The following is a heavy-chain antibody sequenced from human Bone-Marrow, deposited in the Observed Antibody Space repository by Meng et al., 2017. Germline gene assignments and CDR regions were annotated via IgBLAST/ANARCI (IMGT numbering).Heavy chain of an antibody. V-gene: IGHV4-39*01. J-gene: IGHJ4*02. Sequence: QVQLQESGPGLVKPSETLSLTCTVSGGSISSSFFYWGWVRQPPGKGLEWIGSIYYTGSTYYNPSLKSRVTISIDTSKNQFSLKLSSVTAADTAVYYCARLDDTGIDYWGQGILVTVSS. CDR3: ARLDDTGIDY. D-gene: IGHD5-18*01. CDR2: IYYTGST. CDR1: GGSISSSFFY.